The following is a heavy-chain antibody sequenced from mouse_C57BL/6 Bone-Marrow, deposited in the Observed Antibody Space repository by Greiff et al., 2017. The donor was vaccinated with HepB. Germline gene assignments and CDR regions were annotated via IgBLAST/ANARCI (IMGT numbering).Heavy chain of an antibody. CDR1: GYTFTSYG. D-gene: IGHD1-1*01. CDR3: ARWDYYGSSSSY. CDR2: IYPRSGNT. J-gene: IGHJ3*01. V-gene: IGHV1-81*01. Sequence: VQLQESGAELARPGASVKLSCKASGYTFTSYGISWVKQRTGQGLEWIGEIYPRSGNTYYNEKFKGKATLTADKSSSTAYMELRSLTSEDSAVYFCARWDYYGSSSSYWGQGTLVTVSA.